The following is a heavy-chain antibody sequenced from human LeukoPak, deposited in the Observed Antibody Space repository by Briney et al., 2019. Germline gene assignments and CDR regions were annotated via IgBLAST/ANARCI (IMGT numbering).Heavy chain of an antibody. CDR1: GYTFTSYG. Sequence: ASVKVSCKASGYTFTSYGISWVRQAPGQGLEWMGWISAYNGNTNYAQKLQGRVTMTTDTSTSTADMELRSLRSDDTAAYDCASRTSRDYGMDVWGEGATGTVSS. CDR3: ASRTSRDYGMDV. V-gene: IGHV1-18*01. J-gene: IGHJ6*01. CDR2: ISAYNGNT. D-gene: IGHD1-1*01.